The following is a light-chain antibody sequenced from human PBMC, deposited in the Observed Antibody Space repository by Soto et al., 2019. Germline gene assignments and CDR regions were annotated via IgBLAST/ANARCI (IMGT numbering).Light chain of an antibody. V-gene: IGKV1-5*01. CDR1: QSISSW. Sequence: DIQMTQSPSTLSASVGDRVTITCRASQSISSWLAWYQQKPGKAPKLLNYDASSLESGVPSRFSGSGSGTEFTLTISSMQPDDFATYYCQQYNSYSPMYTFGQGTKLEIK. CDR2: DAS. J-gene: IGKJ2*01. CDR3: QQYNSYSPMYT.